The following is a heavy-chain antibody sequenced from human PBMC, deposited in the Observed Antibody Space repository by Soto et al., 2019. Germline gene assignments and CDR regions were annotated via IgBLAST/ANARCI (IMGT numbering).Heavy chain of an antibody. CDR1: GFTFSSDA. Sequence: QVQLVESGGGVVQPGRSLRLSCAASGFTFSSDAMHWVRQAPGKGLEWVAIISYDGNNKDNANSVKGPFTISRDNSKSTLYLQMNSLRAEDTAIYYCARGGYCISGRFPPLHWGQGTLVTVSS. D-gene: IGHD3-3*02. CDR3: ARGGYCISGRFPPLH. J-gene: IGHJ4*02. V-gene: IGHV3-30-3*01. CDR2: ISYDGNNK.